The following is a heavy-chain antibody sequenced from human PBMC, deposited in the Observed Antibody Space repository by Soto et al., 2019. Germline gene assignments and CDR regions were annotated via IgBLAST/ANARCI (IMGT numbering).Heavy chain of an antibody. J-gene: IGHJ4*02. CDR1: GFSVSSKY. D-gene: IGHD4-17*01. CDR2: IYSGGST. Sequence: PGGSLRLSCAASGFSVSSKYMSWVRQAPGKGLEWVSVIYSGGSTYYADSVKGRFTISRDNSKNTLYLQMNSLRAEDTAVYYCAKDQAVTTPYYFDYWGQGTLVTVSS. CDR3: AKDQAVTTPYYFDY. V-gene: IGHV3-53*01.